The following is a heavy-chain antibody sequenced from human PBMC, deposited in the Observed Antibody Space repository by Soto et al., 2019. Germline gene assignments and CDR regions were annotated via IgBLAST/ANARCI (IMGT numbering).Heavy chain of an antibody. CDR2: ISNDGSTT. CDR3: ARDPYNWNGPFDS. Sequence: PGGSLRLSCAASGFTFGRYWMHWVRQAPGKGLVWVSRISNDGSTTGYADSVKGRFTISRDNANNTLYLQMNSLRAEDTAVYHGARDPYNWNGPFDSWGKGTLVTVSS. CDR1: GFTFGRYW. D-gene: IGHD1-20*01. V-gene: IGHV3-74*01. J-gene: IGHJ4*02.